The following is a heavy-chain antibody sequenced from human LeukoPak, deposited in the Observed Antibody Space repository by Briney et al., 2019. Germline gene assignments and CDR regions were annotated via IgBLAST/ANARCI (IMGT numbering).Heavy chain of an antibody. J-gene: IGHJ6*03. CDR2: IYYSGGT. Sequence: SETLSLTCTVSGGSISSYYWSWIRQPPGKGLEWIGYIYYSGGTNYNPSLKSRVTISVDTSKNQFSLKLSSVTAADTAVYYCAREGYCSSTSCSNYYYYHMDVWGKGTTVTVSS. CDR3: AREGYCSSTSCSNYYYYHMDV. CDR1: GGSISSYY. D-gene: IGHD2-2*01. V-gene: IGHV4-59*12.